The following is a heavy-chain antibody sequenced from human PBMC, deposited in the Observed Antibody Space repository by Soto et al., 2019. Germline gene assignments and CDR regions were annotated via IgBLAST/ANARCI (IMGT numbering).Heavy chain of an antibody. D-gene: IGHD3-22*01. CDR3: VRDGLDYYDTERLYFDN. Sequence: EVQLLESGGGLAHPGGSLRLSCGVSGFSFSDSAMSWVRQAPGKGLEWVSAMSGDEGSAYYADSVKGRFTISRDNANNSLYLQMNSLRAEDTATYYCVRDGLDYYDTERLYFDNWGQGTLVTVSS. J-gene: IGHJ4*02. CDR1: GFSFSDSA. V-gene: IGHV3-23*01. CDR2: MSGDEGSA.